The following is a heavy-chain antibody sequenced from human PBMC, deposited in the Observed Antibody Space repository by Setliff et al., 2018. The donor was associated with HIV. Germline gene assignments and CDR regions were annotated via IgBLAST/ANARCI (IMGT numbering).Heavy chain of an antibody. CDR1: GDSITSHY. J-gene: IGHJ6*03. CDR2: IYSSGRT. D-gene: IGHD3-10*01. CDR3: ARDHPHGGWFSTSWDYYYMDV. Sequence: PSETLSLTCTVSGDSITSHYWSWIRQPAGKGLEWIGRIYSSGRTTYNPSLKSRFTMALDTSRNEVSLKVSSVIAADAAVYYCARDHPHGGWFSTSWDYYYMDVWGKGTTVTVSS. V-gene: IGHV4-4*07.